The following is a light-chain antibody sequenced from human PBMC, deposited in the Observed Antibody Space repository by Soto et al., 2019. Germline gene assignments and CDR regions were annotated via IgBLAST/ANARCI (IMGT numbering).Light chain of an antibody. V-gene: IGLV1-44*01. J-gene: IGLJ2*01. CDR1: SSKIGSNT. CDR3: AAWDDSLNGVV. Sequence: QSVLTQPPSASGTPGQRVTISCSGSSSKIGSNTVNWYQQLPGTAPKLLIYSNNQRPSGVPDRFSGSKSGTSASLAISGLQSEDEADYYCAAWDDSLNGVVFGGWTKLTVL. CDR2: SNN.